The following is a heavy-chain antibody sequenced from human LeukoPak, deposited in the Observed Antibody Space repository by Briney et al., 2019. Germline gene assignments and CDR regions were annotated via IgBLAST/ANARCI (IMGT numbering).Heavy chain of an antibody. CDR1: GFTFSNFW. Sequence: PGGSLRLSCVDSGFTFSNFWMYWVRQAPGKGLQWVDNINQGGNVQHYVHSVKGRFTISRDNAENSLNLHMNSLRADDTAVYYCASGDGGDQGYFQDWGQGTLVTVSS. J-gene: IGHJ1*01. CDR2: INQGGNVQ. D-gene: IGHD4-17*01. V-gene: IGHV3-7*01. CDR3: ASGDGGDQGYFQD.